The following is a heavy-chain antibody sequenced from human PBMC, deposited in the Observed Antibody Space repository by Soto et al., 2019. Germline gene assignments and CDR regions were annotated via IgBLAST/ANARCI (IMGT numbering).Heavy chain of an antibody. CDR2: INPSGGST. J-gene: IGHJ6*02. D-gene: IGHD6-13*01. Sequence: ASVKVSCKASGYTFTSHGISWVRQAPGQGLEWMGIINPSGGSTSYAQKFQGRVTMTRDTSTSTVYMELSSLRSEDTAVYYCARVRGIAAAGIRPYYYYGMDVWGQGTTVTVSS. CDR1: GYTFTSHG. V-gene: IGHV1-46*01. CDR3: ARVRGIAAAGIRPYYYYGMDV.